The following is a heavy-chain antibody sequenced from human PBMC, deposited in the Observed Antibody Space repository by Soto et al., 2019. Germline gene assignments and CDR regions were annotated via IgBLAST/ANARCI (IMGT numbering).Heavy chain of an antibody. CDR1: GGSISSYY. J-gene: IGHJ5*02. Sequence: QVQLQESGPGLVKPSETLSLTCTVSGGSISSYYWSWIRQPPGKGLEWIGYIYYSGSTNYNPSLTRRATISVDTSKNQLPLKPISVTAADTAVYYCPTSNRGEYGLSPSYGCLDPWGQGTLVTVSS. V-gene: IGHV4-59*01. CDR3: PTSNRGEYGLSPSYGCLDP. D-gene: IGHD4-17*01. CDR2: IYYSGST.